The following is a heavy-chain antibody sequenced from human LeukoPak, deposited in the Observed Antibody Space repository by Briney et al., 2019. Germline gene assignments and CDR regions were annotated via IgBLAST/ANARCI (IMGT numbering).Heavy chain of an antibody. CDR3: ARDGGSAIPFDY. CDR1: GFTFTSYA. Sequence: GGSLRLSCTASGFTFTSYAMHWVRQAPGKGLEWVAVISYDASNKYYADSVKGRFTISRDNSKNTLYLQMNSLRAEDTAVYYCARDGGSAIPFDYWGQGTLVTVSS. J-gene: IGHJ4*02. CDR2: ISYDASNK. V-gene: IGHV3-30*04.